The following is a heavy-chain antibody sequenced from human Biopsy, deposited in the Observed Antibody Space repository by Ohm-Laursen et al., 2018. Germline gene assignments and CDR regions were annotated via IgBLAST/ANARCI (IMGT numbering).Heavy chain of an antibody. Sequence: SLRLSCSASGYTFSSYWMHWVRQAPGKGLVWVSRINRDGSSTTYADPVKGRFTISRDSAKNTLYLQMNSLRAEDTAVYYCAREGYCSRTSCYPDYWGQGNLVTVSS. V-gene: IGHV3-74*01. CDR2: INRDGSST. CDR1: GYTFSSYW. D-gene: IGHD2-2*01. J-gene: IGHJ4*02. CDR3: AREGYCSRTSCYPDY.